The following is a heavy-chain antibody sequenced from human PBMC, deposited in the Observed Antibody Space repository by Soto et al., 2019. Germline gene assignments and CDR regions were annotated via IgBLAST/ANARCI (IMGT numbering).Heavy chain of an antibody. CDR3: ARVGSSSSRYYYYYGMDV. J-gene: IGHJ6*02. V-gene: IGHV1-69*05. CDR2: IIPIFGTA. D-gene: IGHD6-6*01. CDR1: GGTFSSYA. Sequence: ASVKVSCKASGGTFSSYAISWVRQAPGQGHEWMGGIIPIFGTANYAQKLQGRVTMTTDTSTSTAYMELRSLRSDDTAVYYCARVGSSSSRYYYYYGMDVWGQGTTVTVSS.